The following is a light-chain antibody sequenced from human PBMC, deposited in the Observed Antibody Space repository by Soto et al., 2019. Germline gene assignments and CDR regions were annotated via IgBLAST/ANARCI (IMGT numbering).Light chain of an antibody. CDR2: GAS. CDR1: QSLSSN. V-gene: IGKV3-15*01. CDR3: QHYNNWPPAWT. Sequence: MTQSPSTLSVSPGERATLSCRATQSLSSNLAWYQQKLVQAPRLLIYGASTRATGIPAMFSGSGSGTEFTLTISSLQSEDFAVYYCQHYNNWPPAWTFGQGTKVDIK. J-gene: IGKJ1*01.